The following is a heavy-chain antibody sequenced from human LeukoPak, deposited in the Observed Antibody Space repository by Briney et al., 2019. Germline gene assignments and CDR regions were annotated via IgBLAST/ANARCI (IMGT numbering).Heavy chain of an antibody. J-gene: IGHJ5*01. CDR2: IYYSGST. V-gene: IGHV4-39*07. CDR1: GGSISSSSYY. CDR3: ARRVGQPPNWFDS. Sequence: SETLSLTCTVSGGSISSSSYYWGWIRQPPGKGLEWIGSIYYSGSTYYNPSLKSRVTISVDTSKNQFSLKLSSVTAADTAVYYCARRVGQPPNWFDSWGQGTLVTVSS. D-gene: IGHD3-16*01.